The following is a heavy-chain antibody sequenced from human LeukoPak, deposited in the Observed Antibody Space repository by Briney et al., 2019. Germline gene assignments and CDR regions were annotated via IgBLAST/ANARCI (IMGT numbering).Heavy chain of an antibody. CDR2: IYTSGST. V-gene: IGHV4-4*07. Sequence: PSETLSLTCTVSGGSISSYYWSWIRQPAGKGLEWIGRIYTSGSTNYNPSLKSRVTMSVDTSKNQFSLKLSSVTAADTAVYYCARVRGSSGSYILDYWGQGTLVTVSS. CDR1: GGSISSYY. D-gene: IGHD1-26*01. CDR3: ARVRGSSGSYILDY. J-gene: IGHJ4*02.